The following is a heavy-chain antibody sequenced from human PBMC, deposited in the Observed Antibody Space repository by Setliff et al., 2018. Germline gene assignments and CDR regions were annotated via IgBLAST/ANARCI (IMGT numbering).Heavy chain of an antibody. CDR2: ISGSTSTI. V-gene: IGHV3-48*01. J-gene: IGHJ4*02. CDR3: ARGSEFYYGSGTIDS. Sequence: GESLKISCAASGFFFSTYSMSWVRQAPGKGLEWVSFISGSTSTIYYADSVKGRLTISRDNAKNSLYLQMNSLRAEDTAVYYCARGSEFYYGSGTIDSWGPGTLVTVSS. D-gene: IGHD3-10*01. CDR1: GFFFSTYS.